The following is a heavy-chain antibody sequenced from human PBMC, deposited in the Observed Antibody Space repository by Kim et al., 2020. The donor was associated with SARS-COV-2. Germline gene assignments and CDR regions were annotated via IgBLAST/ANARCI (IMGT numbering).Heavy chain of an antibody. J-gene: IGHJ6*02. V-gene: IGHV1-46*01. CDR2: INPSGGST. CDR3: ARENDPFRIAAAGTGGMDV. D-gene: IGHD6-13*01. Sequence: ASVKVSCKASGYTFTSYYMHWVRQAPGQGLEWMGIINPSGGSTSYAQKFQGRVTMTRDTSTSTVYMELSSLRSEDTAVYYCARENDPFRIAAAGTGGMDVWGQGTTVTVSS. CDR1: GYTFTSYY.